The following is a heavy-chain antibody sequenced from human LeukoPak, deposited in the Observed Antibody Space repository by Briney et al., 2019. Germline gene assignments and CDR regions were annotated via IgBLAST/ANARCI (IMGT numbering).Heavy chain of an antibody. J-gene: IGHJ4*02. CDR3: AREPRGYSYGYDY. V-gene: IGHV3-48*01. Sequence: PGGSLRLSCAASGFTFSSYSMNWVRQAPGKGLEWVSYISSSSSTIYYADSVKGRFTISRDNAKNSLYLQMNSLRAEDTAVYYCAREPRGYSYGYDYWGQGTLVTVSS. CDR1: GFTFSSYS. CDR2: ISSSSSTI. D-gene: IGHD5-18*01.